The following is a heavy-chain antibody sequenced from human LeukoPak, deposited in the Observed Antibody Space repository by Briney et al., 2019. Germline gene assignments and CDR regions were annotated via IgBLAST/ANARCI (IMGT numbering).Heavy chain of an antibody. CDR3: AKRGSGGYHSYYSHMAA. D-gene: IGHD1-26*01. Sequence: PGGSLRLSCAASGFSFSNFAMNWVRLAPGKGLEWVSSISGSGGNTYYADSVNGRVTISRDNSMDTLYLHINGLRVEDTATYFCAKRGSGGYHSYYSHMAAWGKGTTVTVSS. CDR1: GFSFSNFA. J-gene: IGHJ6*03. V-gene: IGHV3-23*01. CDR2: ISGSGGNT.